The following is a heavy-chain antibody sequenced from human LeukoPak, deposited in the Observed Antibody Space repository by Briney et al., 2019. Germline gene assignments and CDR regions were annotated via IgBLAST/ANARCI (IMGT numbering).Heavy chain of an antibody. J-gene: IGHJ4*02. V-gene: IGHV4-38-2*02. D-gene: IGHD1-1*01. CDR1: GYSISSGYH. Sequence: SETQSLTCTVSGYSISSGYHWGWIRQPPGKGLEWIGSIYRSGSTYYNPSLKSRVTISVDTSKNQFSLKLSSVTAADTAVYYCARVNWILDYWGQGTLVTVSS. CDR2: IYRSGST. CDR3: ARVNWILDY.